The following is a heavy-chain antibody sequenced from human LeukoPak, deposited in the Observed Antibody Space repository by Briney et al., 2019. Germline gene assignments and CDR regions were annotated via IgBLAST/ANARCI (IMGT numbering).Heavy chain of an antibody. CDR2: ISSSGSTI. V-gene: IGHV3-48*03. CDR1: GFTFSSYE. J-gene: IGHJ3*02. Sequence: GGSLRLSCAASGFTFSSYEMNWVRQAPGKGLEWVSYISSSGSTIYYADSVKGRFTISRDNAKNSLYPQMNSLRAEDTAVYYCARGDGYYYGSGATLDAFDIWGQGTMVTVSS. CDR3: ARGDGYYYGSGATLDAFDI. D-gene: IGHD3-10*01.